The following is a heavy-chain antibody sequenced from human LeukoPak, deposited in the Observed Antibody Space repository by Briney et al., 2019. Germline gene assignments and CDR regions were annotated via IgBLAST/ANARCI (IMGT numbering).Heavy chain of an antibody. CDR3: ARLGGTYRYYGMDV. D-gene: IGHD1-26*01. CDR1: GFTFSSYW. CDR2: INSDGSST. Sequence: GGSLRLSCAASGFTFSSYWMHWVRQAPGKGLVWVSRINSDGSSTSYADSVKGRFTISRDNAKNTLYLQMNSLRAGDTAVYYCARLGGTYRYYGMDVWGQGTTVTVSS. V-gene: IGHV3-74*01. J-gene: IGHJ6*02.